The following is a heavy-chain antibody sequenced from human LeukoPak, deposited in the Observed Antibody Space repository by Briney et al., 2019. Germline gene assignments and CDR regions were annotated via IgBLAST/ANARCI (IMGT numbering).Heavy chain of an antibody. CDR3: ARDPPGIAASGTYY. V-gene: IGHV3-53*01. J-gene: IGHJ4*02. D-gene: IGHD6-13*01. Sequence: GGSLRLSCAVSGFSVSNNYMNWVRQAPGKGLEWVSLIYSRGGTPYADSVKSRFTISRDSSKNTLFLQMNSLRVEDTAVYYCARDPPGIAASGTYYWGQGTLVTVSS. CDR2: IYSRGGT. CDR1: GFSVSNNY.